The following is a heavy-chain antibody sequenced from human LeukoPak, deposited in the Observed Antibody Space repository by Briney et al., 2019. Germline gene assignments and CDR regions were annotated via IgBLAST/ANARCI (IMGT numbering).Heavy chain of an antibody. CDR1: VGSFSGYY. V-gene: IGHV4-34*01. CDR3: ARNRYYYGSGNYGVPNWFDP. J-gene: IGHJ5*02. Sequence: SETLSLTCAVYVGSFSGYYWSWIRQPPGKGLECIGEINHSGSTNYNPSLKSRVTISVDTSKNQFSLKLSSVTVADTAVYYCARNRYYYGSGNYGVPNWFDPWGQGTLVTVSS. CDR2: INHSGST. D-gene: IGHD3-10*01.